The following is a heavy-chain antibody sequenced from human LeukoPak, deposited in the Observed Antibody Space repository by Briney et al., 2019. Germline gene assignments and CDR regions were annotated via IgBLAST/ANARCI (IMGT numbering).Heavy chain of an antibody. Sequence: GGSLRLSCAASGFTFSSYSMNWVRQAQGKGLEWISYIGISSGNTKYADSVKGRFTISGDNAKNSVYLQMNSLRVEDTAVYYCAGDTKYAFDNWGQGTLVTVSS. CDR2: IGISSGNT. CDR3: AGDTKYAFDN. J-gene: IGHJ4*02. D-gene: IGHD2-2*01. V-gene: IGHV3-48*04. CDR1: GFTFSSYS.